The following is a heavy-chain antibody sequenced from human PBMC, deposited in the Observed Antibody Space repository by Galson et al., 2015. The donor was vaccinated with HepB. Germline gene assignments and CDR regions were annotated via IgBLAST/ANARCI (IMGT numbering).Heavy chain of an antibody. J-gene: IGHJ6*02. V-gene: IGHV3-53*01. CDR3: AKEPPRGYGSGNYYYYGMDV. CDR1: GFTVSHNY. D-gene: IGHD3-10*01. Sequence: SLRLSCAGSGFTVSHNYLNWVRQAPGKGLEWVSVTYADGSTYFADSVKGRFSISRSKSKNTLYLQMNSLRAEATAVYYCAKEPPRGYGSGNYYYYGMDVWGQGTTVTVSS. CDR2: TYADGST.